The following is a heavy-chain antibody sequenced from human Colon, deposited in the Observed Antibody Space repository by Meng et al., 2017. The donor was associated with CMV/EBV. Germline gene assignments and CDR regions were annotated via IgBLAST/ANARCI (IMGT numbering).Heavy chain of an antibody. D-gene: IGHD1-26*01. CDR1: GYTFSDYH. J-gene: IGHJ4*02. CDR3: ARDPSGSRVPFDY. CDR2: INSNSGAT. V-gene: IGHV1-2*02. Sequence: QGQVVQSGAEVKKPGAPVKVSCKTSGYTFSDYHIHWVRQAPGQGLEWMGWINSNSGATDYAQKFQGRFTMTRDTSITTVYMELSSLRSDDTAVYYCARDPSGSRVPFDYWGQGSLVTVSS.